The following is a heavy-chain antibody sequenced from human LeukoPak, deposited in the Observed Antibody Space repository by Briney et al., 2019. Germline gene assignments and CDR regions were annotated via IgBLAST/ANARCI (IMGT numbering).Heavy chain of an antibody. CDR2: ISGDGYSA. V-gene: IGHV3-74*03. CDR1: GFTFSNYW. CDR3: AKDRSGRSNPSWFDP. Sequence: PGGPLRFSCAASGFTFSNYWMHWVRHAPGKELVWVSGISGDGYSAKYADSVKGRFTISRDNARNTLYLQMNSLRAEDTAVYYCAKDRSGRSNPSWFDPWGQGTVATVSS. D-gene: IGHD3-10*01. J-gene: IGHJ5*02.